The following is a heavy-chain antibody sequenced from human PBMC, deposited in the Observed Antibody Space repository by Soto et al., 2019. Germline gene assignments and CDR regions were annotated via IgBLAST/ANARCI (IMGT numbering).Heavy chain of an antibody. J-gene: IGHJ4*02. CDR2: IYHSGST. CDR3: AKDEYYYSRSGYYIFDS. V-gene: IGHV4-30-2*02. Sequence: PSETLSLTCAVSGGSISSGGYSWSWIRQPPGKGLEWIGYIYHSGSTYYNPSLKSRVTISVDNSKKTLYLQMNSLRPEDTALYYCAKDEYYYSRSGYYIFDSWGQGTLVTVSS. CDR1: GGSISSGGYS. D-gene: IGHD3-22*01.